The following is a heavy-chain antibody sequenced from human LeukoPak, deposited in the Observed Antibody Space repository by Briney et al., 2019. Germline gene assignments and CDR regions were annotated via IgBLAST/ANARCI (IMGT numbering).Heavy chain of an antibody. D-gene: IGHD3-22*01. CDR2: ISGSGGDT. CDR3: AKDGYESSVGYFDN. J-gene: IGHJ4*02. Sequence: GGSLRLSCAASGFTFSSYAMNWVRQAPGKGLEWVSVISGSGGDTYYADSVKGRFSISRDNSKNTLYLQMNSLRAEDTAIYYCAKDGYESSVGYFDNWGQGTLVTVSS. CDR1: GFTFSSYA. V-gene: IGHV3-23*01.